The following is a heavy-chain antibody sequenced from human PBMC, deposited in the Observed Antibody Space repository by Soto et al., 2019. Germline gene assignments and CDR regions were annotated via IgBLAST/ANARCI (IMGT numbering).Heavy chain of an antibody. CDR1: GFTFSSYA. Sequence: GGSLRLSCAASGFTFSSYAMHWVRQAPGKGLEWVAVISYDGSNKYYADSVKGRFTISRDNSKNTLYLQMNSLRAEDTAVYDCARDRLGNGYFDLWGRGTLVTVSS. CDR2: ISYDGSNK. V-gene: IGHV3-30*04. CDR3: ARDRLGNGYFDL. J-gene: IGHJ2*01. D-gene: IGHD6-19*01.